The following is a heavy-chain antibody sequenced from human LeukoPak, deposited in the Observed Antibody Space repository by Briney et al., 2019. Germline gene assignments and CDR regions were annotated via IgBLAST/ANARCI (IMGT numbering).Heavy chain of an antibody. CDR2: INPNSGGT. V-gene: IGHV1-2*02. CDR1: GYTFTGYY. D-gene: IGHD4-23*01. CDR3: ARETAGDYGDNRRGDY. Sequence: ASVKVSCKASGYTFTGYYMHWVRQAPGQGLEWMGWINPNSGGTNYAQKFQGRVTMTRDTSISTAYMELSRLRSDDTAVYYCARETAGDYGDNRRGDYWGQGTLVTVSS. J-gene: IGHJ4*02.